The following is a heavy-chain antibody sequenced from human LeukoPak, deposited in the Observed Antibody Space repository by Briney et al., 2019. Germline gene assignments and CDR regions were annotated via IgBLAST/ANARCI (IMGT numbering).Heavy chain of an antibody. CDR1: GFTFRDYY. CDR2: ISSSSSYI. J-gene: IGHJ3*02. D-gene: IGHD3-10*01. CDR3: ARDGGDDAFEI. Sequence: GGSLRLSCVASGFTFRDYYMSWIRRAPGKGLEWVLYISSSSSYIDYADSVKGRFTISRDNAKNSLHLQMNSLRAEDTAVYYCARDGGDDAFEIWGQGTMVTVSS. V-gene: IGHV3-11*06.